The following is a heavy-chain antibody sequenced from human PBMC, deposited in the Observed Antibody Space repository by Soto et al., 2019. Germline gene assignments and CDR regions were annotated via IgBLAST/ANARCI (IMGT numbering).Heavy chain of an antibody. CDR2: IIPILGIA. CDR3: ARDGGFRGMDV. CDR1: GGTFSSYT. Sequence: QVQLVQSGAEVKKPGSSVKVSCKASGGTFSSYTISWVRQAPGQGLERMGRIIPILGIANYAQKFQGRVTITADKSTSTAYMELSSLRSEDTAVYYCARDGGFRGMDVWGQGTTVTVSS. J-gene: IGHJ6*02. V-gene: IGHV1-69*08. D-gene: IGHD2-15*01.